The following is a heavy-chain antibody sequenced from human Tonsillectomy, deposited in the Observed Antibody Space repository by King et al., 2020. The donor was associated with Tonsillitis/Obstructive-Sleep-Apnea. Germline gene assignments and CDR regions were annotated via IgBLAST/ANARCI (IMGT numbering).Heavy chain of an antibody. CDR3: ARHLYFYDTSGYSQFDP. V-gene: IGHV4-39*01. CDR2: IYYTGTT. D-gene: IGHD3-22*01. CDR1: GGSINSSSYY. Sequence: QLQESGPGLVKPSETLSLTCTVSGGSINSSSYYWGWVRQPPGKGLEWIGSIYYTGTTSYNPSLKSRVTIYVDTSKKQFSLNLCSVTAADTAVYYCARHLYFYDTSGYSQFDPWGQGTLVTVSS. J-gene: IGHJ5*02.